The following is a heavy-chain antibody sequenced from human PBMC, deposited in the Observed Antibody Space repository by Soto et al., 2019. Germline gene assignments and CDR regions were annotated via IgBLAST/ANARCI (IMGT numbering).Heavy chain of an antibody. J-gene: IGHJ4*02. D-gene: IGHD3-16*02. CDR3: AKLHPPDYDYIWGSYRYTCFDY. Sequence: GGSLRLSCAASGFTFSSYAMSWVRQAPGKGLEWVSAISGSGGSTYYADSVKGRFTISRDNSKNTLYLQMNSLRAEDTAVYYCAKLHPPDYDYIWGSYRYTCFDYWGQGTLVTVSS. V-gene: IGHV3-23*01. CDR2: ISGSGGST. CDR1: GFTFSSYA.